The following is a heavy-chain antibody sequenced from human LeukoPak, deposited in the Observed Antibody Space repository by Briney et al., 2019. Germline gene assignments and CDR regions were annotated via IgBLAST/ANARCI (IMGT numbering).Heavy chain of an antibody. D-gene: IGHD3/OR15-3a*01. Sequence: SETLSLTCTVSGVSISSSNSYWGWNRQPPGKGLEWIGSIYYSGNTYYSASLKSQVSISIDTSKNQFSLRLTSVTAADTAVYYCARQTGSGLFILPGGQGTLVTVSS. CDR3: ARQTGSGLFILP. J-gene: IGHJ4*02. CDR1: GVSISSSNSY. CDR2: IYYSGNT. V-gene: IGHV4-39*01.